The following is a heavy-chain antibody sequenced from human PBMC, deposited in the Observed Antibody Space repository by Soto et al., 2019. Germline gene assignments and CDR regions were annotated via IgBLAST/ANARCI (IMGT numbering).Heavy chain of an antibody. CDR3: ARASGGHSRLRHWSHX. CDR2: ISHSGTS. D-gene: IGHD2-21*02. J-gene: IGHJ5*02. Sequence: PSDTLSLSFTVSGYSISSGYYWSWIRQTPGKGLEWIWSISHSGTSFYNPSLRSRVTISMDTSNNHFSLKLNSLTATDTAVYYCARASGGHSRLRHWSHXWGQVTLVTVSX. CDR1: GYSISSGYY. V-gene: IGHV4-38-2*02.